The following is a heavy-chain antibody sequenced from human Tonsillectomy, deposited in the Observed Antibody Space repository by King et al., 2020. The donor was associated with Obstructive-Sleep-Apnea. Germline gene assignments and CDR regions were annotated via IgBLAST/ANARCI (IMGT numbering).Heavy chain of an antibody. V-gene: IGHV5-51*01. CDR2: IYPGDSDT. CDR1: GYTFTTYW. D-gene: IGHD3-22*01. Sequence: QLVQSGAEVKKPGESLKISCKGSGYTFTTYWIGWVRQLPGKGLEWMGIIYPGDSDTSYSPSFQGQVTISADKSTSTAYLHWSSLKASDTAMYYCARHIVVGLPRDAFYIWGQGTMVTVS. CDR3: ARHIVVGLPRDAFYI. J-gene: IGHJ3*02.